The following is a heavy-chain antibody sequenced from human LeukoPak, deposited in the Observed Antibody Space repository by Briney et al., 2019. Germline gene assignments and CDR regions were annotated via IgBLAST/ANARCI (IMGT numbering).Heavy chain of an antibody. CDR1: EFTFSSYA. D-gene: IGHD2-2*01. Sequence: GGSLRLSCAASEFTFSSYAMSWVRQAPGKGLEWVSCISGSGDSTDYADSVKGRFTISRDNSKNTLYLQMNSLRAEDTAVYYCAKIRVYCSSTSCYPDTYYYYGMDVWGQGTTVTVSS. CDR3: AKIRVYCSSTSCYPDTYYYYGMDV. CDR2: ISGSGDST. V-gene: IGHV3-23*01. J-gene: IGHJ6*02.